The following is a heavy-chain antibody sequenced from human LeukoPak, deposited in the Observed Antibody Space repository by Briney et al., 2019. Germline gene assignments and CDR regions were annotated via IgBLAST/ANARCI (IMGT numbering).Heavy chain of an antibody. Sequence: SETLSLTCTVSGGSISSYYWSWIRQPAGKGLELIGRIYTSGSTNYNPPLKSRVTMSVDTSKNQFSLKLSSVTAADTAVYYCARPGIAAAGIRLGYFDYWGQGTLVTVSS. D-gene: IGHD6-13*01. CDR3: ARPGIAAAGIRLGYFDY. J-gene: IGHJ4*02. V-gene: IGHV4-4*07. CDR1: GGSISSYY. CDR2: IYTSGST.